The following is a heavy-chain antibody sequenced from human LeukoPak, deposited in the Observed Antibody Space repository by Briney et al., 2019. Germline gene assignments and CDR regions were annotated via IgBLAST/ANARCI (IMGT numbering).Heavy chain of an antibody. D-gene: IGHD2-15*01. CDR3: ASYSAGYCSGGSCYGEDY. Sequence: GASVKVSCKASGYTFTSYYMHWVRRAPGQGLEWKGIINPSGGSTSYAQKFQGRVTMTRDTSTSTVYMELSSLRSEDTAVYYCASYSAGYCSGGSCYGEDYWGQGTLVTVSS. CDR1: GYTFTSYY. CDR2: INPSGGST. V-gene: IGHV1-46*01. J-gene: IGHJ4*02.